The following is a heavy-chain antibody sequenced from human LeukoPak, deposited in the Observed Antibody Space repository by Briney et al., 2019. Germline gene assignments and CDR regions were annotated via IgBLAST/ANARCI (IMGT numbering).Heavy chain of an antibody. CDR3: ASLTMIVVP. J-gene: IGHJ4*02. CDR1: AGSISSSTYY. CDR2: IYYSGST. Sequence: SETLSLTCAVSAGSISSSTYYWGWIRQPPGKGLEWIGSIYYSGSTYYNPSLKSRVTISVDTSKNQFSLKLSSVTAADTAVYYCASLTMIVVPWGQGTLVTVSS. D-gene: IGHD3-22*01. V-gene: IGHV4-39*07.